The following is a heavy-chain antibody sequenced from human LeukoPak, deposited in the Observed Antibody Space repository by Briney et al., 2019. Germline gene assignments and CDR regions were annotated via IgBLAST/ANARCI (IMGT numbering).Heavy chain of an antibody. CDR2: ISGSGGST. J-gene: IGHJ4*02. CDR3: ANGPVPAIDY. Sequence: GGSLRLSCAASGFTFSSYAMSWVRQAPGKGLEWVLAISGSGGSTYYADSVKGRFTISRDNSKNTLYLQMNSLRAEDTAVYYCANGPVPAIDYWGQGTLVTVSS. D-gene: IGHD2-2*01. V-gene: IGHV3-23*01. CDR1: GFTFSSYA.